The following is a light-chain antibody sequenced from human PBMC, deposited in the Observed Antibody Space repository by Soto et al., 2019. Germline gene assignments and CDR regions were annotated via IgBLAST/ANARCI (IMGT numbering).Light chain of an antibody. V-gene: IGKV1-5*03. Sequence: DIQMSQSPSTLSASVGDRVTITCRASQSISSWLAWYQQKPGKAPKLLIYKASSLESGVPSRFSGSGSGTEFTLTIRSLQPDDFATYYGQQYNSYWTFGQGTKVDI. J-gene: IGKJ1*01. CDR1: QSISSW. CDR3: QQYNSYWT. CDR2: KAS.